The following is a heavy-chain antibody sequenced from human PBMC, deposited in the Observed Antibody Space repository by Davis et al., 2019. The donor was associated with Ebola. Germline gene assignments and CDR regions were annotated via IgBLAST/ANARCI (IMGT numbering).Heavy chain of an antibody. Sequence: AGSLRLSCAASGFTFSSYWMSWVRQAPGKGLEWVANIKQDGSEKYYVDSVKGRFTISRDNAKNSLFLEMNSLRVEDTAFYYCASGDGRGRSYDMDVWGQGTTVTVSS. CDR1: GFTFSSYW. V-gene: IGHV3-7*03. D-gene: IGHD3/OR15-3a*01. CDR2: IKQDGSEK. CDR3: ASGDGRGRSYDMDV. J-gene: IGHJ6*03.